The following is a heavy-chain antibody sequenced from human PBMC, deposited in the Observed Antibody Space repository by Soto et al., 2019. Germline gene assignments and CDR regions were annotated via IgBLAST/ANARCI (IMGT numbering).Heavy chain of an antibody. CDR2: VYDTDGT. Sequence: DVQLVESGGGLIQPGGSLRLSCEAFGLTVSGKKYMAWVRQAPGKGLEWVSGVYDTDGTYYADSVKGRFTSSRDSSKTIVYLQMNSLRPDDTAVYYCESWRLKEHAYDIWGLGTTVTVSS. V-gene: IGHV3-53*01. D-gene: IGHD4-4*01. CDR3: ESWRLKEHAYDI. CDR1: GLTVSGKKY. J-gene: IGHJ3*02.